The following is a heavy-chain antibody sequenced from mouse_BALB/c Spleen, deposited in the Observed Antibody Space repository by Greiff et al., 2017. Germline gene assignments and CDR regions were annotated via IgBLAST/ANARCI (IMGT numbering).Heavy chain of an antibody. Sequence: EVQLQESGPELVKPGASVKISCKASGYSFTGYYMHWVKQSHVKSLEWIGRINPYNGATSYNQNFKDKASLTVDKSSSTAYMELHSLTSEDSAVYYCARTFITTVVATDYFDYWGQGTTLTVSS. J-gene: IGHJ2*01. CDR3: ARTFITTVVATDYFDY. V-gene: IGHV1-31*01. CDR1: GYSFTGYY. CDR2: INPYNGAT. D-gene: IGHD1-1*01.